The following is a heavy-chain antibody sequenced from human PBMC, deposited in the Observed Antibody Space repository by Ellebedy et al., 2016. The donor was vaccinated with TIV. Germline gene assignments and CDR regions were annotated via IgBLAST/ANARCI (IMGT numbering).Heavy chain of an antibody. Sequence: MPSETLSLTCSVSGASIRSYYWGWIRQPPGKGLEWIGYAYYTGSTNYNPSLESRVTMSVDTSRNHFSLKLRSVTAADTAVYYCARQSYYDFWSDYYRGDNDAFDIWGQGTVVTVSS. V-gene: IGHV4-59*08. CDR3: ARQSYYDFWSDYYRGDNDAFDI. J-gene: IGHJ3*02. CDR1: GASIRSYY. D-gene: IGHD3-3*01. CDR2: AYYTGST.